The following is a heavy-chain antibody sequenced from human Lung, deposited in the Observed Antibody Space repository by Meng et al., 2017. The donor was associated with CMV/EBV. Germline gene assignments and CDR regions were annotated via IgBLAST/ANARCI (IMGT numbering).Heavy chain of an antibody. CDR3: SRWSPGEYYTNSRGYFYFDN. J-gene: IGHJ4*02. Sequence: SXTLSLXCTVFSGSVSSDSYYLSWIRQPPGKGLEWIAYIYDHWSTNYHPSLKSRVTISVDTSKNQFSLKLTSVTAADTAVYYCSRWSPGEYYTNSRGYFYFDNWXQGTXVTVSS. V-gene: IGHV4-61*01. D-gene: IGHD3-22*01. CDR1: SGSVSSDSYY. CDR2: IYDHWST.